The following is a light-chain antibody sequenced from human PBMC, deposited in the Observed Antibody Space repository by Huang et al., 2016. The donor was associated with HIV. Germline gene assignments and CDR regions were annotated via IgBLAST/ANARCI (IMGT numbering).Light chain of an antibody. CDR2: GAS. CDR1: QSDSSNY. CDR3: QQYGTSPFT. J-gene: IGKJ3*01. Sequence: EIVLTQSPGTLSLSPGERATLSCRASQSDSSNYLAWYQQKPGQAPRLLIYGASSRATGIPDRFSGSGSGTDFTLTVNRLEPEDFAVYYCQQYGTSPFTFGPGTKVDIK. V-gene: IGKV3-20*01.